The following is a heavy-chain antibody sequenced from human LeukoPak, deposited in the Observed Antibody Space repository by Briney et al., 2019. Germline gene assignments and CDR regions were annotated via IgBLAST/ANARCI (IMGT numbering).Heavy chain of an antibody. CDR1: GFPFSTYV. D-gene: IGHD2-15*01. V-gene: IGHV3-23*01. Sequence: QAGGSLRLSCAASGFPFSTYVMSWVRQAPERGPEWVSTIDSSGITYYADSVKGRFTISRDNSKNTMYLEMNSLRAEDTAVYYCARGGPADYWGQGTLVTVSS. CDR2: IDSSGIT. J-gene: IGHJ4*02. CDR3: ARGGPADY.